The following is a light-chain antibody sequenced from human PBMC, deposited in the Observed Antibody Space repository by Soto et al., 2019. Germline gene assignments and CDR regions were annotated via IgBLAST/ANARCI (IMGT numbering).Light chain of an antibody. CDR2: GNN. J-gene: IGLJ3*02. CDR3: QSYDSSVSAWV. V-gene: IGLV1-40*01. Sequence: QSVLTQPPSVSGAPGQRVTISCTGISSSIGAGYDVHWYQQIPGAAPKLLVYGNNNRPSGVPDRFSGSKSGTSASLAITGLQAEDEADYYCQSYDSSVSAWVFGGGTQLTVL. CDR1: SSSIGAGYD.